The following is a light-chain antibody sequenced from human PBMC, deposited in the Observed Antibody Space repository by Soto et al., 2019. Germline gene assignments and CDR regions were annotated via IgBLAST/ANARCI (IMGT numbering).Light chain of an antibody. V-gene: IGKV3-20*01. CDR2: GAA. Sequence: EIVLTQSPGTLSLSPGERSTLSCMANQSISHYLAWYQQKPGQSPRLLIYGAASRAIGIPDRFSGSGSGTDFTLTISRLEPEDFAVYYCQQYGSSGTFGQGTKVDIK. CDR3: QQYGSSGT. CDR1: QSISHY. J-gene: IGKJ1*01.